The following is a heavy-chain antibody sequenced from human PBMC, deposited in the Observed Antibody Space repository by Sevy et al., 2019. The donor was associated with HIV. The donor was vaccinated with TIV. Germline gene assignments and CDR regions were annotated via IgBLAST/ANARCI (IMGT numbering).Heavy chain of an antibody. Sequence: GGSLRLSCGACGFTFDDYAMHWVRQAPGKGLEWVSGIGWNSGSIGNAESVKGRFNISRDNAKNSLYLQMNSPRAEDTALYFCAKDTGEDITMILNWGQGTLVTVTS. CDR2: IGWNSGSI. J-gene: IGHJ4*02. CDR1: GFTFDDYA. D-gene: IGHD3-22*01. V-gene: IGHV3-9*01. CDR3: AKDTGEDITMILN.